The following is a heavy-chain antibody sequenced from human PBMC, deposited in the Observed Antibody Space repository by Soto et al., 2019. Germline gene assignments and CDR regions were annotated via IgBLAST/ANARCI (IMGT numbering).Heavy chain of an antibody. CDR1: GGSFSGYY. D-gene: IGHD6-13*01. J-gene: IGHJ4*02. CDR2: INHSGST. V-gene: IGHV4-34*01. CDR3: ASSNLSSPLDY. Sequence: SETLSLTCAVYGGSFSGYYWSWIRQPPGKGLEWIGEINHSGSTNYNPSLKSRVTISVDTSKNQFSLKLSSVTAADTAVYYCASSNLSSPLDYWGQGTLVTSPQ.